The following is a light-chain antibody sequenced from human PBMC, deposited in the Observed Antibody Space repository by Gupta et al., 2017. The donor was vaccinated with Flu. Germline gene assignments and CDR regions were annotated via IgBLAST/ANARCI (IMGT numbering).Light chain of an antibody. CDR1: QDISNY. CDR3: QQYGRLPPHT. CDR2: DAS. Sequence: DIQMTQSPSSLSASVGDRVTITCQASQDISNYLHWYQHKPGEAPKLLIYDASNLQTGVPSRFSGSGSGTHFTFTISSLQPEDIATYYCQQYGRLPPHTFGGGTKVEIK. J-gene: IGKJ4*01. V-gene: IGKV1-33*01.